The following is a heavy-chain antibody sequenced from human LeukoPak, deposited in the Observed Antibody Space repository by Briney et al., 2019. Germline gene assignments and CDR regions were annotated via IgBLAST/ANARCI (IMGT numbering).Heavy chain of an antibody. CDR2: INHSGST. J-gene: IGHJ4*02. Sequence: SETLSLTCAVYGGSFSGYYWSWIRQPPGKGLEWIGEINHSGSTNYNPSLKSRVTISVDTSKNQFSLKLSSVTAEDTAVYYCARGRTAADERDYWGQGIVVTVSS. D-gene: IGHD6-13*01. CDR3: ARGRTAADERDY. CDR1: GGSFSGYY. V-gene: IGHV4-34*01.